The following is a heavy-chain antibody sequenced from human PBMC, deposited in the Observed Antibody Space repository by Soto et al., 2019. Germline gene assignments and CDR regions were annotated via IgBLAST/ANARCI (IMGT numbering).Heavy chain of an antibody. V-gene: IGHV4-30-4*01. D-gene: IGHD3-10*01. CDR2: IYYSGST. Sequence: SETLSLTCTVSGGSISSGDYYWSWIRQPPGKGLEWIGYIYYSGSTYYNPSLKSRVTISVDTSKNQFSLKLSSVLAADTAVYYCARLYPRALWFGESMGDWFDPWGQGTLATVSS. CDR1: GGSISSGDYY. CDR3: ARLYPRALWFGESMGDWFDP. J-gene: IGHJ5*02.